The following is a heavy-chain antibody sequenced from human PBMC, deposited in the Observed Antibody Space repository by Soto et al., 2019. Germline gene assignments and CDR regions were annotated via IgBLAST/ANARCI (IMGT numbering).Heavy chain of an antibody. Sequence: EVQLVESGGGLVQPGGSLRLTCAASGFTLSGYWMSWVRQAPGKGLEWVANVKQDGSNKYYVDSVKGRFTISRDNAKNLLYLQRNSLRVEDTAVYYCARGGGNFDQWGQGTLVTVSS. V-gene: IGHV3-7*04. CDR2: VKQDGSNK. CDR1: GFTLSGYW. D-gene: IGHD3-16*01. CDR3: ARGGGNFDQ. J-gene: IGHJ4*02.